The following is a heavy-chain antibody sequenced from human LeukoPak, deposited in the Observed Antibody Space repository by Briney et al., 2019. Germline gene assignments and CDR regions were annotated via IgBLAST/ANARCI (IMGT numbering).Heavy chain of an antibody. CDR3: VSLYGSGRYYPSDD. V-gene: IGHV4-39*07. Sequence: PSETLSLTCTVSCGSISSSRYYWGWVRQPPGKGLQWMGNIYNSGSTYYNPSLKTRVTISVDTSKNQFSLKLSSVTAADTAVYYCVSLYGSGRYYPSDDWGQGTLVTVSS. D-gene: IGHD3-10*01. J-gene: IGHJ1*01. CDR2: IYNSGST. CDR1: CGSISSSRYY.